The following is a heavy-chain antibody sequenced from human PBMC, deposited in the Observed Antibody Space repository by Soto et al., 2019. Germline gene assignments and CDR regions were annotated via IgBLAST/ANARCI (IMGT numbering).Heavy chain of an antibody. D-gene: IGHD7-27*01. CDR1: GFSFSISP. CDR3: ARDPKTSGGQHWAFNYFDS. J-gene: IGHJ4*02. V-gene: IGHV3-30-3*01. CDR2: ISYGGTNK. Sequence: GGSLRLSCAASGFSFSISPMHWVRQAPGKGPEWVALISYGGTNKFYADSVKGRFTISRDNSKSTLYLQVDSLRPEDAAVYYCARDPKTSGGQHWAFNYFDSWGQGTLVTVSS.